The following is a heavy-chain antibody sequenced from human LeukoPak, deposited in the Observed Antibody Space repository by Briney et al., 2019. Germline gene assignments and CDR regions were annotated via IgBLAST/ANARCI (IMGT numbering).Heavy chain of an antibody. V-gene: IGHV3-33*01. CDR1: GFTFSHYG. CDR2: IWSDGTNT. D-gene: IGHD2-15*01. Sequence: PGRSLRLSCAAAGFTFSHYGMHWVRQAPGKGLEWVAVIWSDGTNTYYAASVKGRFTISRDNAKNTLYLQMNSLRAEDTAVYYCARADSARHFDYWGQGTLVTVSS. J-gene: IGHJ4*02. CDR3: ARADSARHFDY.